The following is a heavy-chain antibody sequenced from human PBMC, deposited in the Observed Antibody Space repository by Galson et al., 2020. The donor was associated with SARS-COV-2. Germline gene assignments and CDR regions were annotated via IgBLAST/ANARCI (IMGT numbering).Heavy chain of an antibody. CDR1: GFPFSSYS. Sequence: GESLKIYCAASGFPFSSYSMNWVRQAPGKGPELVSSISRSSSYIYYADSVKGRFTISRDNAKNSLYLQMNSLRAEDTAVYYCASNRGYSGYDLPSPLDYWGQGTLVTVSS. CDR3: ASNRGYSGYDLPSPLDY. D-gene: IGHD5-12*01. V-gene: IGHV3-21*01. J-gene: IGHJ4*02. CDR2: ISRSSSYI.